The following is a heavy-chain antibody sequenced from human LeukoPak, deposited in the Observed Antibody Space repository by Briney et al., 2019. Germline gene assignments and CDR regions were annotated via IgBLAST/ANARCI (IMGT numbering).Heavy chain of an antibody. J-gene: IGHJ4*02. CDR3: AKEIVGAPTPGAY. D-gene: IGHD1-26*01. CDR2: VHKSGST. Sequence: SETLSLTCAVSTDSITSNWWSCVRQPPGKGLEWIGEVHKSGSTNYYPSLQSRVTISIDKSKNQIALELTSVTAADTAVYYCAKEIVGAPTPGAYWGQGTLVTVSS. V-gene: IGHV4-4*02. CDR1: TDSITSNW.